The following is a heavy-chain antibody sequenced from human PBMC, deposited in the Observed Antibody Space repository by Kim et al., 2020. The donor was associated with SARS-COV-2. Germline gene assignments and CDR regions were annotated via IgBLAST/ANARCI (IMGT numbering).Heavy chain of an antibody. J-gene: IGHJ4*02. CDR1: GFPFNSYA. CDR3: AKTAGISWDFDY. Sequence: GGSLRLSCAASGFPFNSYAMTWVRQAPGKGLEWVSTISGSGVIYYADSVKGRFTISRDRSNNTLYLQMDSLTAEDTAVYYCAKTAGISWDFDYWGQGTL. D-gene: IGHD6-13*01. V-gene: IGHV3-23*01. CDR2: ISGSGVI.